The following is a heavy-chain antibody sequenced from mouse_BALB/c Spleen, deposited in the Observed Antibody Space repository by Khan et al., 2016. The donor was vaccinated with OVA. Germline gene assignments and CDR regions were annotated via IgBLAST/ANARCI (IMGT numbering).Heavy chain of an antibody. Sequence: VQLQESGPGLAAPSQSLSNTCTISGFSLTTYGVHWVRQPPGKGLEWLVVIWSDGTTNYNSALKSRLTITKDNSQSQVFLKMNSLQTDDTAIYFCARQPYYHYNIMDYWGQGTSVTVSS. V-gene: IGHV2-6-1*01. D-gene: IGHD2-10*01. CDR3: ARQPYYHYNIMDY. J-gene: IGHJ4*01. CDR2: IWSDGTT. CDR1: GFSLTTYG.